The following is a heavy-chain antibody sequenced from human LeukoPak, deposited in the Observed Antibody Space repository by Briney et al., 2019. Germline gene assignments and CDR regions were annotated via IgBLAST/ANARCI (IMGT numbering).Heavy chain of an antibody. CDR3: LRDLTYGGISSPDC. Sequence: ASVNVSCKASGYTFTDYYMHWVRQAPGQGLEWMGWINPNNGGTTYAQKFQGRVTMTRDTSISTAYMELGRLTSDDTAMYFCLRDLTYGGISSPDCWGQGSLVTVSS. CDR2: INPNNGGT. D-gene: IGHD4/OR15-4a*01. J-gene: IGHJ4*02. CDR1: GYTFTDYY. V-gene: IGHV1-2*02.